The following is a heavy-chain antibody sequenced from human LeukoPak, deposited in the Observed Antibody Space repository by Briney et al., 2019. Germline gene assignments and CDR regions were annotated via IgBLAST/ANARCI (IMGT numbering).Heavy chain of an antibody. CDR1: GYTFTSYG. V-gene: IGHV1-18*01. D-gene: IGHD2-2*01. Sequence: ASVKVSCKASGYTFTSYGISWVRQAPGQGLEWMGWISAYNGNTNYAQKLQGRVTMTTDTSTSTAYMELRSLRSDDTAVYYCARDHSGIVVVPAAMLRYYYYYMDVWGKGTTVTVSS. CDR2: ISAYNGNT. J-gene: IGHJ6*03. CDR3: ARDHSGIVVVPAAMLRYYYYYMDV.